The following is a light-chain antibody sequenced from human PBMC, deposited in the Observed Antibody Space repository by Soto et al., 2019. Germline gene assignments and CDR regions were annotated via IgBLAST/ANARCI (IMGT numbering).Light chain of an antibody. Sequence: EIVLTQSPATLSVSPGERATLSCRASQNFGSTYLAWYQQKPGQAPRLLIYGASIRATGIPARFSGSGSGTDFTLTINSLQSEDFAVYYCQQYYNWPPWTFGQGTKVDIK. V-gene: IGKV3-15*01. CDR1: QNFGSTY. J-gene: IGKJ1*01. CDR2: GAS. CDR3: QQYYNWPPWT.